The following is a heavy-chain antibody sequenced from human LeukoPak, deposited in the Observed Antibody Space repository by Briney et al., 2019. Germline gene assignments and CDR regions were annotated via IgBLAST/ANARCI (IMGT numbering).Heavy chain of an antibody. J-gene: IGHJ4*02. Sequence: GASVKVSCKASGYTFTSYGISWVRQAPGQRPEWMGWINPGNGNTKYSQKFQDRVSIIWDTSATTTYMELSSLRSEDTALYYCAREISMIRGVPFDYWGQGTLVTVSS. CDR1: GYTFTSYG. CDR2: INPGNGNT. CDR3: AREISMIRGVPFDY. D-gene: IGHD3-10*01. V-gene: IGHV1-3*01.